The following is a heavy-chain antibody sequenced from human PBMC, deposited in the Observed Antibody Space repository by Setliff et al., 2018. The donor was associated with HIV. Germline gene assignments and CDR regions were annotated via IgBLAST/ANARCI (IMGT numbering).Heavy chain of an antibody. J-gene: IGHJ1*01. CDR2: IYPGDSDA. CDR1: GYTFTNYW. Sequence: PGESLKISCKGSGYTFTNYWIGWVRPMPGKGLECMGIIYPGDSDARYSPSFQGQVAISADKSISTAYLQWTSLKASDTATYYCARMGGRVDMTTATTFGYFQDWGQGTLVTVSS. D-gene: IGHD4-17*01. CDR3: ARMGGRVDMTTATTFGYFQD. V-gene: IGHV5-51*01.